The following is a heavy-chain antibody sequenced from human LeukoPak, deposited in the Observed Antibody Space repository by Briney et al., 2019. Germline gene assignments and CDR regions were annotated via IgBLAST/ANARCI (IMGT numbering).Heavy chain of an antibody. J-gene: IGHJ3*02. Sequence: ASQTLSLTCAISGDNVSSNSAAWNWIRQSPSRGLEWLGRTNYKSRWYNEYALSVKGRIIISPDTSMNQFSLQLNSVTPEDTAVYYCARRVNYGARDAFDIWGQGTMVTVSS. D-gene: IGHD1-7*01. CDR1: GDNVSSNSAA. CDR2: TNYKSRWYN. V-gene: IGHV6-1*01. CDR3: ARRVNYGARDAFDI.